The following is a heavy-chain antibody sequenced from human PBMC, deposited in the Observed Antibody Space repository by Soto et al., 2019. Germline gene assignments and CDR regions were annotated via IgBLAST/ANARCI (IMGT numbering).Heavy chain of an antibody. CDR2: ISGSGGST. J-gene: IGHJ4*02. D-gene: IGHD1-1*01. CDR1: GFTFSSYA. Sequence: EVQLLESGGGLVQPGGSLRLSCAASGFTFSSYAMSWVRQAPGKGLEWVSAISGSGGSTYYADSVKGRFTISRDNSKNSLYLQMNSLRAEDSAVYSCARDTTGILDYWGQGTLVTVSS. V-gene: IGHV3-23*01. CDR3: ARDTTGILDY.